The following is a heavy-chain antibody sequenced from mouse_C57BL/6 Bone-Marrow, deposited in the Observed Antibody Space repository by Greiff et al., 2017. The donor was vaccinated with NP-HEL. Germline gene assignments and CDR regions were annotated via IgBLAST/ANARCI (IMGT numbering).Heavy chain of an antibody. J-gene: IGHJ2*01. V-gene: IGHV1-54*01. Sequence: VKLMESGAELVRPGTSVKVSCKASGYAFTNYLIEWVKQRPGQGLEWIGVINPGSGGTNYNEKFKGKATLTADKSSSTAYMQLSSLTSEDSAVYFCARYYSKEGYYFDYWGQGTTLTVSS. CDR3: ARYYSKEGYYFDY. CDR1: GYAFTNYL. CDR2: INPGSGGT. D-gene: IGHD2-5*01.